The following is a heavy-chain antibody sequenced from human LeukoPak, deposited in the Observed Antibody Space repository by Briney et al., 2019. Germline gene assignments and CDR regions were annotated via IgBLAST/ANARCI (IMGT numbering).Heavy chain of an antibody. CDR1: GFTFSSYS. J-gene: IGHJ4*02. CDR2: ISSSSSYT. V-gene: IGHV3-21*05. CDR3: ARDGIFSRSGPDY. Sequence: GGSLRLSCAASGFTFSSYSMNWVRQAPGKGLEWVSYISSSSSYTNYAVSVKGRFTISRDNAKNSLYLQMNSLRAEDTAVYYCARDGIFSRSGPDYWGQGTLVTVSS. D-gene: IGHD2/OR15-2a*01.